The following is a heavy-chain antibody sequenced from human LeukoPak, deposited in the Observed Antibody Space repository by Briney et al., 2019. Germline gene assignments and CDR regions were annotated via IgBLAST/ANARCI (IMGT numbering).Heavy chain of an antibody. V-gene: IGHV3-30-3*01. J-gene: IGHJ4*02. Sequence: GSLRLSCAASGFTFSSYAMHWVRQAPGKGLEWVAVISYDGSNKYYADSVKGRFTISRDNSKNTLYLQMNSLRAEDTAVYYCARDGPSTVTTFYYWGQGTLVTVSS. D-gene: IGHD4-11*01. CDR1: GFTFSSYA. CDR3: ARDGPSTVTTFYY. CDR2: ISYDGSNK.